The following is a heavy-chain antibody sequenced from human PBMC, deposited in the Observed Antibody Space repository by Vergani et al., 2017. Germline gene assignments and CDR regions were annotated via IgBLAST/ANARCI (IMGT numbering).Heavy chain of an antibody. J-gene: IGHJ4*02. CDR2: ISGSGGST. V-gene: IGHV3-23*01. D-gene: IGHD1-26*01. CDR1: GFTFSSYA. Sequence: EVQLLESGGGLVQPGGSLRLSCAASGFTFSSYAMSWVRQAPGKGLEWVSAISGSGGSTYYADSVKGRFTISRDNSKNTLYLQMNSLRAEDTAVYYCAKEKKSSFPLSGSFDYWGQGTLVTVSS. CDR3: AKEKKSSFPLSGSFDY.